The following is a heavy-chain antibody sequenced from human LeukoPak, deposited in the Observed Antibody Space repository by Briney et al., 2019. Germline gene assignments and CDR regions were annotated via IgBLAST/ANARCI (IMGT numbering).Heavy chain of an antibody. CDR2: INQDGSQK. V-gene: IGHV3-7*01. CDR3: ARDRGRYGSDY. D-gene: IGHD6-19*01. Sequence: GGSLRLSCAASGFTFSSYWMTWVRQAPGKGLECVANINQDGSQKYYVDSVKGRFTISRDNAKNSLYLQMNSLRVEDTAVYYCARDRGRYGSDYWGQGTLVTASS. J-gene: IGHJ4*02. CDR1: GFTFSSYW.